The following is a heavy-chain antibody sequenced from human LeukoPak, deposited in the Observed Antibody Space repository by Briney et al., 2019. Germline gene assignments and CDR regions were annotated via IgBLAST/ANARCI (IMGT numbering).Heavy chain of an antibody. CDR1: GYTFTSYY. D-gene: IGHD3-22*01. V-gene: IGHV1-46*01. CDR3: ARDPMYYYDSSGYFDY. Sequence: ASVKVSCKASGYTFTSYYMRWVRQAPGQGLEWMGIINPSGGSTSYAQKFQGRVTMTRDTSTSTVYMELSSLRSEDTAVYYCARDPMYYYDSSGYFDYWGQGTLVTVSS. CDR2: INPSGGST. J-gene: IGHJ4*02.